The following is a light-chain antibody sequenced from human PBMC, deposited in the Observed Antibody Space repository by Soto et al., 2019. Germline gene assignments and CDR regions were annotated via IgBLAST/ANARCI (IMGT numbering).Light chain of an antibody. CDR3: QHYNSYSEA. J-gene: IGKJ1*01. CDR2: DAS. V-gene: IGKV1-5*01. Sequence: DIQMTQSPSTLSASVGDRVTITCRAGRGISRWLAWYQQRPGAAPKLLIYDASTLQSGVPSRFRGSGSGTEFTLTISSLQPDDFATYYCQHYNSYSEAFGQGTKVDI. CDR1: RGISRW.